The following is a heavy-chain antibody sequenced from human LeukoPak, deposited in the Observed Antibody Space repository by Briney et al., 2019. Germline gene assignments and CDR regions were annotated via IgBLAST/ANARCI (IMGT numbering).Heavy chain of an antibody. CDR2: ISGSGIST. Sequence: PGGSLRLSCAASGFTFSSYAMSWVRQAPGKGLEWVSAISGSGISTYYADSVKGRFTIPRDNSKNTLYLQMNSLRVEDTAVYYCAKDYGDYTFDYWGQGTLVTVSS. V-gene: IGHV3-23*01. CDR3: AKDYGDYTFDY. J-gene: IGHJ4*02. D-gene: IGHD4-17*01. CDR1: GFTFSSYA.